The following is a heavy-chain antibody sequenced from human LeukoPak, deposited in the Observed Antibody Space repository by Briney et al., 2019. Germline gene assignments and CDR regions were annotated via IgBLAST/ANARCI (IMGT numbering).Heavy chain of an antibody. CDR2: IKQDGSEK. CDR1: GFTFSSYW. V-gene: IGHV3-7*04. J-gene: IGHJ4*02. Sequence: PGRSLRLSCAASGFTFSSYWMSWVRQAPGKGLEWVANIKQDGSEKYYVDSVKGRFTISRDNAKNSLYPQMNSLRAEDTAVYYCARVSGFGEAARTSPFDYWGQGTLVTVSS. CDR3: ARVSGFGEAARTSPFDY. D-gene: IGHD3-10*01.